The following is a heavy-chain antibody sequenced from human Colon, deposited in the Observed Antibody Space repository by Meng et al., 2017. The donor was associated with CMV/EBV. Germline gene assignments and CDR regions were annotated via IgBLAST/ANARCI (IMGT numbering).Heavy chain of an antibody. J-gene: IGHJ6*03. Sequence: NASGPLSLTCTFSVGFSSCSTYYWGWIRQPPGKGLEWIGSMYYSGNTHYKSSLKSRVTISVDTSKNQFSLRLNSVTAADTAVYYCARTVQWLAPFYYYMDVWGKGTLVTVSS. CDR3: ARTVQWLAPFYYYMDV. V-gene: IGHV4-39*07. D-gene: IGHD3-22*01. CDR1: VGFSSCSTYY. CDR2: MYYSGNT.